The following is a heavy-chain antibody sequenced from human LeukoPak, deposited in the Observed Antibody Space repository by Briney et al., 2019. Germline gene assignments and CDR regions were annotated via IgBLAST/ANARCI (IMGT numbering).Heavy chain of an antibody. D-gene: IGHD3-10*01. Sequence: ASVKVSCKASGYTFLNYDFTWVRQAPGQGLEWMGWISAHNYNTKYAQRFQGRVTMTADTSTTTVYMELRSLRSDDTAVYYCARVADYGSGSHLFDYWGQGTLVAVSS. CDR2: ISAHNYNT. V-gene: IGHV1-18*01. J-gene: IGHJ4*02. CDR1: GYTFLNYD. CDR3: ARVADYGSGSHLFDY.